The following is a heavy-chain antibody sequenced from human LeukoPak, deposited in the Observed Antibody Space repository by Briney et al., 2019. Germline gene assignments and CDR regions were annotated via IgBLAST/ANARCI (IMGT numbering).Heavy chain of an antibody. CDR3: AKVSLNMVNDAFDI. CDR2: IRYDGSRK. Sequence: GRSLRLSCAASGFTFSSYAMHWVRQAPDKGLEWVAFIRYDGSRKYYADSVKGRFTISRDNSKNTLYLQMNSLRAEDTAMYYCAKVSLNMVNDAFDIWGQGTMVSVSS. D-gene: IGHD4/OR15-4a*01. J-gene: IGHJ3*02. CDR1: GFTFSSYA. V-gene: IGHV3-30*02.